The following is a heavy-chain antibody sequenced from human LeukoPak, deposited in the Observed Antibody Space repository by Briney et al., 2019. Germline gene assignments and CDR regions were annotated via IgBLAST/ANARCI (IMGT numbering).Heavy chain of an antibody. CDR2: IKQDGSEK. CDR3: ARARIQLWLHDAFDI. J-gene: IGHJ3*02. Sequence: PGGSLRLSCAASGFTFSSYWMSWVRQAPGKGLEWVANIKQDGSEKYYVDSVKGRFTISRDNAKNSLYLQMNSLRAEDTAVYYCARARIQLWLHDAFDIWGQGTMVTVSS. CDR1: GFTFSSYW. V-gene: IGHV3-7*01. D-gene: IGHD5-18*01.